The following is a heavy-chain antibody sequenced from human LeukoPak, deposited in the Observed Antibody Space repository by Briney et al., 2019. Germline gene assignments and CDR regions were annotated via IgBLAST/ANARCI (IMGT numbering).Heavy chain of an antibody. D-gene: IGHD1-20*01. Sequence: GRSLRLSCAASGFTYSSYGMHWVRQAPGKGLEWVAGIWYDGSNKYNVDSVTGRFTISRDNSNNTLFLQLDSLRAEDTAVYYCARDRNWYFDSWGQGTLVTVSS. V-gene: IGHV3-33*01. CDR3: ARDRNWYFDS. CDR1: GFTYSSYG. J-gene: IGHJ4*02. CDR2: IWYDGSNK.